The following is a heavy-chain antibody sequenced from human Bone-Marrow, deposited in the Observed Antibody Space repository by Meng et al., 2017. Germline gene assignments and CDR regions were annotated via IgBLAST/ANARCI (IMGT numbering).Heavy chain of an antibody. J-gene: IGHJ4*02. CDR1: GFTFSSYA. CDR3: ARDGDSSSWWGGYFDY. V-gene: IGHV3-30*01. CDR2: ISYDGSNK. Sequence: GESLKISCAASGFTFSSYAMHWVLQAPGEGLEWVAVISYDGSNKYYADSVKGRFTISRDNSKNTLYLQMNSLRAEDTAVYYCARDGDSSSWWGGYFDYWGQGTLVTVSS. D-gene: IGHD6-13*01.